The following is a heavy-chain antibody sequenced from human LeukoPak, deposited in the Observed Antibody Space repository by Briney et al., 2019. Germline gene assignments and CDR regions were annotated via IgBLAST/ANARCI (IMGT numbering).Heavy chain of an antibody. Sequence: SETLSLTCSVSGGFFSSNSYYWGWIRQPPGKRLEWIGSIYYNGGTYCNPSFKSRVTMSVDTSKKQFSLKLSSVTAADTAMYYCARQMRDILMSGGWFDPWGQGTLVTVSS. D-gene: IGHD3-9*01. J-gene: IGHJ5*02. CDR1: GGFFSSNSYY. CDR2: IYYNGGT. CDR3: ARQMRDILMSGGWFDP. V-gene: IGHV4-39*01.